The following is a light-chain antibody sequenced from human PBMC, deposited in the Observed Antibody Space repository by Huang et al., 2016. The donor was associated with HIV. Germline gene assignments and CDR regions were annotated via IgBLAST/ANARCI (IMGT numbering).Light chain of an antibody. Sequence: DVVLTQSPLSLPVTLGQPASISCRSGQSLVYSDGDTYLNWFQQRPGQSQRRLIDKVSKRGSGVPDRFSGSWSGTDFTLKISRVEADDVGVYYCMQGIHRPDTFGQGTKLEIK. CDR3: MQGIHRPDT. V-gene: IGKV2-30*01. CDR2: KVS. J-gene: IGKJ2*01. CDR1: QSLVYSDGDTY.